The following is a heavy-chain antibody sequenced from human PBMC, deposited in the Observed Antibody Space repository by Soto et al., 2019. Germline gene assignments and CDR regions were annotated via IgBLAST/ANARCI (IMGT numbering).Heavy chain of an antibody. J-gene: IGHJ4*02. CDR2: ISYSGST. Sequence: QVQLQESGPGLVKPSETLSLSCTVSGGSISSGGYYWSWIRQHPEKGLEWIGHISYSGSTYYNPSLKSRISISEDTSKNQFSLKLTSVTAADTAVYYCVRLGDCGGGSCGPIDFWGQGTPLTVSS. V-gene: IGHV4-31*03. D-gene: IGHD2-15*01. CDR1: GGSISSGGYY. CDR3: VRLGDCGGGSCGPIDF.